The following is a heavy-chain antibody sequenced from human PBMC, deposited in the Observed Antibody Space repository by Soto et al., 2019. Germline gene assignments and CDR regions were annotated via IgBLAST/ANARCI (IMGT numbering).Heavy chain of an antibody. V-gene: IGHV4-4*02. J-gene: IGHJ3*02. CDR3: AKNGWYSADI. CDR2: IFHSETT. CDR1: CASFSNCNW. Sequence: QIRLQEAGPGLVKPSGALSPPCPGSCASFSNCNWWGWVPPPPGKGLEWIGEIFHSETTNYNPSLKSRASISVDKSKNQFSLTLTSVTAADTAVYYCAKNGWYSADIWGQGTMVTVSS. D-gene: IGHD6-19*01.